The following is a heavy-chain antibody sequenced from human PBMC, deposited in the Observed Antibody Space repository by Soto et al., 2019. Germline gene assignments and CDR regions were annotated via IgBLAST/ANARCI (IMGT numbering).Heavy chain of an antibody. CDR3: SIRQQLTSYYYYLDD. J-gene: IGHJ6*03. Sequence: PGGSLRLSCAASGFTFSSYWMSWVRQAPGKGLEWMANIKQDGSEKYYVDSVKGRFTISRDNAKNSLYLQMNSLRAEDTAVYYCSIRQQLTSYYYYLDDWGKGNTVNV. CDR2: IKQDGSEK. V-gene: IGHV3-7*01. CDR1: GFTFSSYW. D-gene: IGHD6-13*01.